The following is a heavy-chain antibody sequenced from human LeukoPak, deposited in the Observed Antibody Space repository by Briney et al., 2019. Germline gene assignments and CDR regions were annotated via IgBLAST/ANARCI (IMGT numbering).Heavy chain of an antibody. D-gene: IGHD5-18*01. CDR3: ARWVGGYSYGYDY. CDR2: IYYSGST. Sequence: SQTLSLTCTVSGVSISSGDYYWSWLRPPPGKGLECIGYIYYSGSTYYNPSLKRRVTISVDTYKNQFSLKLTSVTAADTAVYYCARWVGGYSYGYDYWGQGTLVTVSS. J-gene: IGHJ4*02. CDR1: GVSISSGDYY. V-gene: IGHV4-30-4*01.